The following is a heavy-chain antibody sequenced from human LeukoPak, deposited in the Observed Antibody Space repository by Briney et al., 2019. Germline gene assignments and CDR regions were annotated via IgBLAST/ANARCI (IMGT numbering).Heavy chain of an antibody. V-gene: IGHV1-2*02. CDR1: GYTLTAYF. CDR3: ARRFSPTGPFDY. Sequence: GASVKVSFKASGYTLTAYFIYWMRQAPGQGLEWMGWINPDTGGTICAQNFQGRVTMTRDTSISTAYMELTRLVSDDTAVYYCARRFSPTGPFDYWGQGTLVTVSS. J-gene: IGHJ4*02. D-gene: IGHD1-14*01. CDR2: INPDTGGT.